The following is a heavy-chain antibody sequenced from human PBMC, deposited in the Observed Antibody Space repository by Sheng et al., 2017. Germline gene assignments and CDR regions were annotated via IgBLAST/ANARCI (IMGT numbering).Heavy chain of an antibody. J-gene: IGHJ4*02. Sequence: QVQLQESGPGLVKPSETLSLTCTVSGYSISSGYYWGWIRQPTGKGLEWIGSIYHSGSTYYNPSLKSRVTISVDTSKNQFSLKLSSVTAADTAVYYCARDRGYYDSSGYYFDYWGQGTLVTVSS. CDR1: GYSISSGYY. CDR3: ARDRGYYDSSGYYFDY. D-gene: IGHD3-22*01. V-gene: IGHV4-38-2*02. CDR2: IYHSGST.